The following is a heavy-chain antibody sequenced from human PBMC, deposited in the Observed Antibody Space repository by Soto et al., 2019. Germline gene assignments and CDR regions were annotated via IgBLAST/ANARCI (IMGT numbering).Heavy chain of an antibody. CDR3: ARLNGYWISTNCHGYYGMDV. D-gene: IGHD2-2*03. CDR1: GGSISSYY. J-gene: IGHJ6*02. CDR2: IYSSENT. V-gene: IGHV4-39*01. Sequence: SETLSLTCTVSGGSISSYYWSWIRQSPGKGLEWIGTIYSSENTYYNPSLLSRVTISVDTSKNEFSLRLSSVTAADTAVYYCARLNGYWISTNCHGYYGMDVWGQGTTVTVSS.